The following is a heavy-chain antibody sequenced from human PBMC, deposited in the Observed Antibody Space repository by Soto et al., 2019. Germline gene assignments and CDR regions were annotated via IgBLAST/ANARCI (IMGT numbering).Heavy chain of an antibody. J-gene: IGHJ4*02. D-gene: IGHD5-12*01. Sequence: QVQLQQWGAGLLKPSETLSLTCAVYGGSFSGYYWSWIRQPPGKGLEWIGEINHSGSTNYNPSLKSRVPISVDTSKNQFSLKLSSVTAADTAVYYCATSDIVATLDYWGQGTLVTVSS. CDR1: GGSFSGYY. CDR3: ATSDIVATLDY. CDR2: INHSGST. V-gene: IGHV4-34*01.